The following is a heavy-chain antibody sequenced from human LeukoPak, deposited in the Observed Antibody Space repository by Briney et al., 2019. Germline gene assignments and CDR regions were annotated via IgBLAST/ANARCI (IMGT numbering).Heavy chain of an antibody. CDR2: ISSSSSTI. Sequence: GGSLRLSCAASGFTFSDYYMSWIRQAPGKRLEWVSYISSSSSTIFYADSVKGRFTISRDNAKNSLYLHMSSLTAEDTAVYYCARGDDDYWRGYFSDPWGQGTLVTVSS. CDR3: ARGDDDYWRGYFSDP. V-gene: IGHV3-11*04. D-gene: IGHD3-3*01. CDR1: GFTFSDYY. J-gene: IGHJ5*02.